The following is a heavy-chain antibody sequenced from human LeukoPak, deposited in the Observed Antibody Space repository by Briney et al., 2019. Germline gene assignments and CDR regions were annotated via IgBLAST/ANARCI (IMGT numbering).Heavy chain of an antibody. CDR1: VGSFSGYY. V-gene: IGHV4-34*01. CDR3: ARHRSRFLEWLETVDAFDI. Sequence: SETLSLTCGVYVGSFSGYYWRWIRQPPGKGLEWVGEINHSGSTSYNASLKSRVTMSEDTSKNQISLKLTSVAAADTAVYNCARHRSRFLEWLETVDAFDIWGQGTMVTVSS. CDR2: INHSGST. D-gene: IGHD3-3*01. J-gene: IGHJ3*02.